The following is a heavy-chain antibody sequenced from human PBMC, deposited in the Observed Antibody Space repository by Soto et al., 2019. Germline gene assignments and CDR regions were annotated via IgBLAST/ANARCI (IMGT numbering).Heavy chain of an antibody. CDR3: AKTASSWTHFDC. CDR1: GFKFDDYP. D-gene: IGHD6-13*01. CDR2: INWNSDSR. Sequence: GGCLRLHCTASGFKFDDYPMHRFRQRPGKGLEWVSGINWNSDSRVYADSVKGRFIISRDNAENSLYLQMNSLGIEDSALYFCAKTASSWTHFDCWGRGTLVTASS. V-gene: IGHV3-9*01. J-gene: IGHJ4*02.